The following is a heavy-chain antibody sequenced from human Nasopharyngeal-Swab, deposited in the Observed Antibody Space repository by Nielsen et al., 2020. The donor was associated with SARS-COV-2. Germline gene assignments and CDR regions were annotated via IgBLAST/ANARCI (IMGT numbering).Heavy chain of an antibody. CDR1: GFTFTSSA. D-gene: IGHD2-15*01. Sequence: SVKVPCKASGFTFTSSAVQWVRQARGQRLEWIGWIVVGSGNTNYAQKFQERVTITRDMSTSTAYMELSSLRSEDTAVYYCAGGYCSGGSCYPPEGYWGQGTLVTVSS. V-gene: IGHV1-58*01. CDR2: IVVGSGNT. J-gene: IGHJ4*02. CDR3: AGGYCSGGSCYPPEGY.